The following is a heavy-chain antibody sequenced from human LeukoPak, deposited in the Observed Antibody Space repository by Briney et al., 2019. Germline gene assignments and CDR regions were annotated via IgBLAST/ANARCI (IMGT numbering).Heavy chain of an antibody. J-gene: IGHJ4*02. Sequence: GGSLRLSCAVSGFTLSSYAMSWVRQAPGKGLEWVSGVSGIDGGTHYADSVKGQFTISRDSSKNTLFLQMNSLRTEDTAVYHCAKDGGIAGGGADFDYGGQGPLVTVSS. CDR3: AKDGGIAGGGADFDY. CDR1: GFTLSSYA. D-gene: IGHD6-13*01. V-gene: IGHV3-23*01. CDR2: VSGIDGGT.